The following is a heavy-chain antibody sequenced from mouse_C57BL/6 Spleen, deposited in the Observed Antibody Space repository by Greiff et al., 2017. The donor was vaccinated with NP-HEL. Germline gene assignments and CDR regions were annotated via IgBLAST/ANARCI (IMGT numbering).Heavy chain of an antibody. Sequence: DVKLVESGGDLVKPGGSLKLSCAASGFTFSSYGMSWVRQTPDKRLEWVATISSGGSYTYYPDSVKGRFTISRDNAKNTLYLQMSSLKSEDTAMYYCAREIYDGYFDYWGQGTTLTVSS. CDR2: ISSGGSYT. J-gene: IGHJ2*01. V-gene: IGHV5-6*02. CDR3: AREIYDGYFDY. D-gene: IGHD2-3*01. CDR1: GFTFSSYG.